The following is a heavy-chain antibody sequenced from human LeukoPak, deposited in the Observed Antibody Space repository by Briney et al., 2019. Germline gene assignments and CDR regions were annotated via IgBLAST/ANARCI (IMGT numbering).Heavy chain of an antibody. CDR3: ATNYYGDYTLDY. V-gene: IGHV3-23*01. D-gene: IGHD4-17*01. CDR1: GFTFSYYA. Sequence: GGSLRLSCAASGFTFSYYAMSWVRQAPGRGLEWVSVISDSGGETSYADSVKGRFTISRDNSKNTLYLQMNSLRAEDTAVYYCATNYYGDYTLDYWGQGTLVTVSS. CDR2: ISDSGGET. J-gene: IGHJ4*02.